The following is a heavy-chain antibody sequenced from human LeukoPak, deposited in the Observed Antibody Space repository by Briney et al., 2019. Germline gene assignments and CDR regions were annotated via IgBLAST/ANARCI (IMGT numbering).Heavy chain of an antibody. CDR3: ARDQRITGTTD. J-gene: IGHJ4*02. Sequence: SETLSLTCTVSGGSISSGDYYWSWIRQPPGKGLEWIGYIYYSGSTYYNPSLKSRVTISVDTSKNQFSLKLSSVTAADTAVYYCARDQRITGTTDWGQGTLVTVSS. CDR2: IYYSGST. V-gene: IGHV4-30-4*01. D-gene: IGHD1-7*01. CDR1: GGSISSGDYY.